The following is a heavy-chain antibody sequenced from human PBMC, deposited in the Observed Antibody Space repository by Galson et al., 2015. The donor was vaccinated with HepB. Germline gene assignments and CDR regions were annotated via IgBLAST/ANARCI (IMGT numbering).Heavy chain of an antibody. CDR3: ARRPGEGDHAFDF. CDR2: IYRSGGT. V-gene: IGHV3-66*04. Sequence: SLRLSCAASGFTASSNYMNWVRQAPGKGLEWVSLIYRSGGTLYADSVKGRFTISRENSKNTVYLQMNSLRAEDTAVYYCARRPGEGDHAFDFSGQGTMVTLSS. D-gene: IGHD7-27*01. CDR1: GFTASSNY. J-gene: IGHJ3*01.